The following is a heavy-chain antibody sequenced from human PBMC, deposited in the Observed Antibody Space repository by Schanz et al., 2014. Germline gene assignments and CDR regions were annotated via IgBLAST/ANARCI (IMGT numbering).Heavy chain of an antibody. CDR3: ARGRGFYDY. D-gene: IGHD3-10*01. J-gene: IGHJ4*02. CDR2: IVPIAGIT. CDR1: GGTFSSYT. V-gene: IGHV1-69*02. Sequence: QVQLVQSGAEVKKPGSSMKVSCKASGGTFSSYTISWVRQAPGQGLEWMGRIVPIAGITNYAQRFQGRVTITADKSSDTAYMELSSLRSDDTAVYYCARGRGFYDYWGQGTLVTVSS.